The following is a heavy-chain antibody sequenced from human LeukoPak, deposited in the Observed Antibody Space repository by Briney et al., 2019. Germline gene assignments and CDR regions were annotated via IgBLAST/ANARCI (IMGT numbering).Heavy chain of an antibody. D-gene: IGHD4-17*01. Sequence: RASVKVSCKASGYTFTSYAMNWVRQAPGQGLEWMGWINTNTGNPTYAQGFTGRFVFSLDTSVSTAYLQISSLKAEDTAVYYCARGHDYGDYVEAYYFDYWGQGTLVTVSS. J-gene: IGHJ4*02. CDR1: GYTFTSYA. CDR3: ARGHDYGDYVEAYYFDY. CDR2: INTNTGNP. V-gene: IGHV7-4-1*02.